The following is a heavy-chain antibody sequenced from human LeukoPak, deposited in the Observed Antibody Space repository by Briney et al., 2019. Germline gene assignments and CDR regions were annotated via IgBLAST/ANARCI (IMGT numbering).Heavy chain of an antibody. V-gene: IGHV4-38-2*02. Sequence: SETLSLTCAVSGYSISSGYYWGWIRQPPGKGLEWIGSIYHSGNTYYNLSLKSRVTISVDTSKNQFSLKLSSVTAADTAVYYCAREKVVPAAMLDYWGQGTLVTVSS. CDR1: GYSISSGYY. CDR3: AREKVVPAAMLDY. J-gene: IGHJ4*02. D-gene: IGHD2-2*01. CDR2: IYHSGNT.